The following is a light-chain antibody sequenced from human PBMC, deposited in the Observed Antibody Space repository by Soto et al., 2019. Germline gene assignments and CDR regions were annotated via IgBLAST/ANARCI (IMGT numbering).Light chain of an antibody. CDR2: DAS. CDR1: QSVSSC. J-gene: IGKJ4*01. Sequence: EIVLTQPPATLCLSPGERATLSCRASQSVSSCLAWYQQKPGQAPRLLIYDASNRATGIPARFSGSGSGTDFTLTISSLEPEDFAVYYCQQRSNWPPLTFGGGTKVDIK. V-gene: IGKV3-11*01. CDR3: QQRSNWPPLT.